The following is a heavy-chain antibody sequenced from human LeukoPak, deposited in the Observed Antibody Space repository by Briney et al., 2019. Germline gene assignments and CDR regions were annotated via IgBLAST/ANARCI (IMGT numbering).Heavy chain of an antibody. D-gene: IGHD6-19*01. J-gene: IGHJ4*02. CDR3: AKSVTGSSGWAAYFDY. CDR1: GFTFSSYA. V-gene: IGHV3-23*01. Sequence: PGGSLRLSCAASGFTFSSYAMSWVRQAPGKGLEWVSIVGNNGVACYADSVKGHFTISRDNSKNTLYLQASSLRVEDTAIYYCAKSVTGSSGWAAYFDYWGQGTLVTVSS. CDR2: VGNNGVA.